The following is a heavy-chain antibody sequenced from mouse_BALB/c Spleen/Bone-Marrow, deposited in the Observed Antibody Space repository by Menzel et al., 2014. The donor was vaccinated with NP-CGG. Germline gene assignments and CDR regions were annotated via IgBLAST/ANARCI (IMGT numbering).Heavy chain of an antibody. CDR2: INPNTDGT. Sequence: VQLQQSGPELVKPGTSVKMSCEASGYTFTDYYMMWVRQSHGKSLEWIGHINPNTDGTFYNQKFKGKATLTVDKSSSTAYMQLNSLTSEDSAVYYCARSRYFDNWGQGTTLTVSS. D-gene: IGHD3-3*01. CDR1: GYTFTDYY. CDR3: ARSRYFDN. V-gene: IGHV1-26*01. J-gene: IGHJ2*01.